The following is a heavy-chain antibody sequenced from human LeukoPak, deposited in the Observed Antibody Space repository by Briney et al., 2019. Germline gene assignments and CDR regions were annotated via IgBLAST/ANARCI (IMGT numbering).Heavy chain of an antibody. CDR3: AREGYSSGWYRL. J-gene: IGHJ4*02. Sequence: GGSLRLSCAASGFTVSSNYMSWVRQAPGKGLEWVSVVYSGGSTYYADSVKGRFTISRDNSKNTLYLQMNSLRAEDTAVYYCAREGYSSGWYRLWGQGTLVTVSS. D-gene: IGHD6-19*01. CDR1: GFTVSSNY. V-gene: IGHV3-53*01. CDR2: VYSGGST.